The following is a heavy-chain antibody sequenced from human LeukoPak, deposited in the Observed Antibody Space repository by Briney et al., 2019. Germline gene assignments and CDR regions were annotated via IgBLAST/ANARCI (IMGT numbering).Heavy chain of an antibody. Sequence: SETLSLTCTVSGGSISGHYWTWVRQPPGEGLEWIGQIHYSGKADYNASLRSRITISVEKSKNKMSPKVTSVTAADTAVYYCARFGVDYDMDVWGQGTTVTVS. CDR2: IHYSGKA. CDR3: ARFGVDYDMDV. CDR1: GGSISGHY. J-gene: IGHJ6*02. V-gene: IGHV4-59*11. D-gene: IGHD3-16*01.